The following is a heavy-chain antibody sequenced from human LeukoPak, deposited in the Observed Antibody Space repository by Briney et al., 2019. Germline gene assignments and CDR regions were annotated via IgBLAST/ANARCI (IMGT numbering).Heavy chain of an antibody. CDR2: IYYSGST. D-gene: IGHD6-19*01. J-gene: IGHJ6*02. Sequence: SETLSLTCTVSGGSISSGDYYWSWIRQPPGKGLEWIGYIYYSGSTYYNPSLKSRVTISVDTSKNQFSLKLSSVTAADTAVYYCARDSSGWYSPSPYYYYGMDVWGQGTTVTVSS. CDR1: GGSISSGDYY. CDR3: ARDSSGWYSPSPYYYYGMDV. V-gene: IGHV4-30-4*01.